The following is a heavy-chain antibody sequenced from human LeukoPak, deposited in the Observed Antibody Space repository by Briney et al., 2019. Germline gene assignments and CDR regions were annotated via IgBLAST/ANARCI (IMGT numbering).Heavy chain of an antibody. CDR3: AGDDCSGGGCYAAWYLDV. CDR1: GDSISNFY. J-gene: IGHJ2*01. V-gene: IGHV4-4*08. CDR2: IYTSGST. D-gene: IGHD2-15*01. Sequence: PSETLSLTCAVSGDSISNFYWSWIRQPPGKGLERIGRIYTSGSTNYNPSLKSRVTISVDTSRNQFSLTLNSVTAADTAVYYCAGDDCSGGGCYAAWYLDVWGRGSLVTVSS.